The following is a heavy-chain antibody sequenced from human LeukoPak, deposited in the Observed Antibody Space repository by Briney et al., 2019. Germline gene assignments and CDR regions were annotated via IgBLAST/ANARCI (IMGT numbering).Heavy chain of an antibody. CDR1: GESFSGYY. Sequence: SETLSLTCAVYGESFSGYYWSWIRHPPGKGLEWIGEINHSGSTNYNPSLKSRVTISVDTSKNHFSLKLSSVTAADTAVYYSARGRGGVVVVPAASARNQVAAGTRRAFDIWGQGTMVTVSS. J-gene: IGHJ3*02. CDR3: ARGRGGVVVVPAASARNQVAAGTRRAFDI. CDR2: INHSGST. V-gene: IGHV4-34*01. D-gene: IGHD2-2*01.